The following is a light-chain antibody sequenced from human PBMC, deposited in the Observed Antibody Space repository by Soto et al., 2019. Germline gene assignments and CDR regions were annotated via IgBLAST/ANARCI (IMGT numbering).Light chain of an antibody. J-gene: IGKJ1*01. Sequence: DFQMTQSPSTLSGSVGDRVTITCRASQTISSWLAWYQQKPGKAPKLLIYKASTLKSGVPSRLSGSGSGTEFTLTISSLQPDDFATYYCQHYNSYSEAFGQGTKVELK. CDR3: QHYNSYSEA. V-gene: IGKV1-5*03. CDR1: QTISSW. CDR2: KAS.